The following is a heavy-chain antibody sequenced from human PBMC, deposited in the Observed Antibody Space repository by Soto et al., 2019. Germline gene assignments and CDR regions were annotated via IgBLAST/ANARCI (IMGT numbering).Heavy chain of an antibody. D-gene: IGHD5-12*01. V-gene: IGHV1-18*04. CDR3: ARDPSTGVSGRGGFDH. J-gene: IGHJ4*02. CDR1: GYTLTSYS. CDR2: ISGLNVNT. Sequence: QVQLVQSGAEMKKPGASVTVSCKASGYTLTSYSISWVRQAPGQGLEWMGWISGLNVNTNYARTFQGRVTMTTDTTTSTAYLDLRSLRSDDTAVYYCARDPSTGVSGRGGFDHWGQGTLVTVSS.